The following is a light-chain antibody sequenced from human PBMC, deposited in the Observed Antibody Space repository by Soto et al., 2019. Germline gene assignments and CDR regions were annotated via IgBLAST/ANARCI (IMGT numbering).Light chain of an antibody. CDR1: QSISIW. CDR3: QHWNDYSWT. V-gene: IGKV1-5*03. Sequence: DIHMTQSPSTLSASVGDRVTITCQASQSISIWLARYQQKPGKAPNLLIYKTSSLETGVPSRFSGSGSGTEFTLTISSLQPDDFATYYCQHWNDYSWTFGQGTKVEVK. CDR2: KTS. J-gene: IGKJ1*01.